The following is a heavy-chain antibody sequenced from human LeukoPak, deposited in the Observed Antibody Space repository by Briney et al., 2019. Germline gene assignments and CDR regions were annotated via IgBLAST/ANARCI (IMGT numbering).Heavy chain of an antibody. J-gene: IGHJ4*02. V-gene: IGHV3-23*01. CDR2: ISGSGDYT. Sequence: GGSLRLSCAASGFTFSSHGMSWVRQAPGKGLEWVSTISGSGDYTYYADSVKGRFTISRDSSKNTLFLQMNRLRPEDAAVYYCAKAPVTTCRGAYCYPFDYWGQGTLVTVSS. CDR1: GFTFSSHG. CDR3: AKAPVTTCRGAYCYPFDY. D-gene: IGHD2-21*01.